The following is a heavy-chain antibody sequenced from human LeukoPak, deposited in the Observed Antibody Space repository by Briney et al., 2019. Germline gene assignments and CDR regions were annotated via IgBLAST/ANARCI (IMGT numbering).Heavy chain of an antibody. CDR2: IWYDGSNK. J-gene: IGHJ4*02. Sequence: GRSLRLSCAASGFTFSSYGMHWVRQAPGKGLEWVAVIWYDGSNKYYADSVKGRFTISRDNSKNTQYLQMNSLRAEDTAVYYCAKETGYYYDSSGYYYFDYWGQGTLVTVSS. CDR3: AKETGYYYDSSGYYYFDY. CDR1: GFTFSSYG. D-gene: IGHD3-22*01. V-gene: IGHV3-33*06.